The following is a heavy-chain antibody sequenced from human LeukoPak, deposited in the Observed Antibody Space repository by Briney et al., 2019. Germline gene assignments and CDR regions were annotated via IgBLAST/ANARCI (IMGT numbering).Heavy chain of an antibody. CDR2: VYYSGFT. J-gene: IGHJ4*02. CDR3: ARDGSGSYPY. CDR1: GGSISSSSYY. Sequence: SETLSLTCTVSGGSISSSSYYWGWIRQPPGRDLEWIASVYYSGFTYYNPSLRSRVTTSVDTSKNQFSLNLSSVTAADTAVYYCARDGSGSYPYWGQGTLVTVSS. V-gene: IGHV4-39*07. D-gene: IGHD1-26*01.